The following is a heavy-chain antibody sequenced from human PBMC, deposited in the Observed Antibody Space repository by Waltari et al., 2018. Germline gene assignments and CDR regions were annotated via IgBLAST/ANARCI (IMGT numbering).Heavy chain of an antibody. D-gene: IGHD7-27*01. CDR2: INTDGSST. Sequence: EVQLVESGGGLVQPGGSLRLSCAASGFTFSSYWMHWVRQAPGKGLVWVSRINTDGSSTSYADSVKGRFTISRDNAKNTLYLQMNSLRAEDTAVYYCARDGVTGPWGWYPDWGQGTLVTVSS. J-gene: IGHJ4*02. V-gene: IGHV3-74*01. CDR3: ARDGVTGPWGWYPD. CDR1: GFTFSSYW.